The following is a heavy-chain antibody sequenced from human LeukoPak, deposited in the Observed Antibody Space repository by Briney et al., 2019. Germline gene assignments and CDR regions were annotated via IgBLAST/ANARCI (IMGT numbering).Heavy chain of an antibody. V-gene: IGHV1-2*06. CDR3: ARLEPSIAVAGTGHDY. J-gene: IGHJ4*02. D-gene: IGHD6-19*01. CDR1: GYTFTGYY. Sequence: ASVKVFCKASGYTFTGYYMHWVRQAPGQGLEWMGRINPNSGGTNYAQKFQGRVTMTRDTSISTAYMELSRLRSDDTAVYYCARLEPSIAVAGTGHDYWGQGTLVTVSS. CDR2: INPNSGGT.